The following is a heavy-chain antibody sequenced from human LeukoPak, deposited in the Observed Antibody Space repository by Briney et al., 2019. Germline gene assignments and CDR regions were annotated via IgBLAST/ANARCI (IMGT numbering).Heavy chain of an antibody. J-gene: IGHJ3*01. V-gene: IGHV1-18*01. CDR2: ISGHNTNT. CDR1: GYTFTNYG. D-gene: IGHD3-10*01. CDR3: ARVPGVLDL. Sequence: GASVTVSCKASGYTFTNYGIRWVRQAPAQGLEWMGWISGHNTNTKYADKLQGRFTMTTDPSTSTAYMELRSLSSDDTAVYYCARVPGVLDLWGQGTMVTVSS.